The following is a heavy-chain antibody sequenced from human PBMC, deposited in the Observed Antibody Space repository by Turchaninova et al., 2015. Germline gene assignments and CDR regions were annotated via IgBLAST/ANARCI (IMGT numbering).Heavy chain of an antibody. Sequence: EVQLVASGGGLVQPVGSLRPSCEASGFTFSRYEMNWCLQAPGKWLECVSYMSSSGSTVYYPDSVKGRFTISIDNAKNSLYLQMNSLRAEDTALYYCARVGRLGATVNPPDYWGQGTLVTVSS. CDR2: MSSSGSTV. CDR3: ARVGRLGATVNPPDY. D-gene: IGHD3-16*01. J-gene: IGHJ4*02. CDR1: GFTFSRYE. V-gene: IGHV3-48*03.